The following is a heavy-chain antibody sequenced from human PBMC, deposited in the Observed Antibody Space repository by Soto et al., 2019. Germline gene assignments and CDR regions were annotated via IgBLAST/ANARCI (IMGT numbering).Heavy chain of an antibody. CDR1: GYTFTSYG. D-gene: IGHD1-26*01. V-gene: IGHV1-18*01. CDR3: ARDLSMGAAPGTIDP. J-gene: IGHJ5*02. CDR2: ISAYNGNT. Sequence: GASVKVSCKASGYTFTSYGISWVRQAPGQGLEWMGWISAYNGNTNYAQKLQGRVTMTTDTSTSTAYMELRSLRSDDTAVYYCARDLSMGAAPGTIDPWGQGTLVTVSS.